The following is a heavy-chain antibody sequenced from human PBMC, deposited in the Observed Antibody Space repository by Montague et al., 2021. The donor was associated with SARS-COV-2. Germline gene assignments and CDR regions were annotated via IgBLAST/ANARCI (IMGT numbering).Heavy chain of an antibody. CDR3: ERHPPYQTGALDI. V-gene: IGHV4-39*01. Sequence: SETLSLTGKGEGGGRRKREESVGRKKKNPGKELEWIGCFYFTGNTYYNLSIKNPTSISTDTTKIQYYLKLNSVAAADTAVYYCERHPPYQTGALDIWGQGTMVTVSS. CDR1: GGGRRKREES. CDR2: FYFTGNT. J-gene: IGHJ3*02. D-gene: IGHD2-2*01.